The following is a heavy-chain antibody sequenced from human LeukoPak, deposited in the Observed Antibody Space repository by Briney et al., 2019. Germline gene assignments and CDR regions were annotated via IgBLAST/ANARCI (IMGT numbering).Heavy chain of an antibody. V-gene: IGHV3-23*01. CDR2: ISGRGGST. CDR1: GFTFSSYG. CDR3: AKNARDYPGSGSYWSDY. Sequence: KPGGSLRLSCAASGFTFSSYGMSWVRQAPGKGVEWVSAISGRGGSTYYADSVKGRFTISRDNSKNTLYLQMNSLRAEDTAVYYCAKNARDYPGSGSYWSDYWGQGTLVTVSS. D-gene: IGHD3-10*01. J-gene: IGHJ4*02.